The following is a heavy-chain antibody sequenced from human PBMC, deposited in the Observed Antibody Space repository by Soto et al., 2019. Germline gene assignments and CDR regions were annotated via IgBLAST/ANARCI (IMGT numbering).Heavy chain of an antibody. J-gene: IGHJ6*02. CDR3: AREGSGIRPYYYYGMDV. CDR2: ISYDGSNK. D-gene: IGHD6-19*01. V-gene: IGHV3-30-3*01. CDR1: GFTFSSYA. Sequence: GGSLRLSCAASGFTFSSYAMHWVRQAPGKGLEWVAVISYDGSNKYYADSVKGRFTISRDNSKNTLYLQMNSLRAEDTAVYYCAREGSGIRPYYYYGMDVWGQGTTVTVSS.